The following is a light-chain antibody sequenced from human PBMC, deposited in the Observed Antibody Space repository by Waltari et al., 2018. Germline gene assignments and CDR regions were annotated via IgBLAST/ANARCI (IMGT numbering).Light chain of an antibody. V-gene: IGKV3-20*01. J-gene: IGKJ2*01. CDR2: DTF. CDR1: QSVIGNN. CDR3: QQYGVSPYT. Sequence: VLTQSPGTQSLSPGERAPLSCRASQSVIGNNLAWYQQKPGQAPRLLIYDTFRRGAAAPDRFRGSGSGTDFTLTISRLEREDFAVFYCQQYGVSPYTFGQGTKVEI.